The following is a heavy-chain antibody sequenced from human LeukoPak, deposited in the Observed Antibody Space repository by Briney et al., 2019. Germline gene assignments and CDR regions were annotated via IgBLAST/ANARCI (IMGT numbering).Heavy chain of an antibody. V-gene: IGHV3-23*01. CDR3: AKGPVAWELLRPSPIDY. J-gene: IGHJ4*02. CDR2: ISGSGYST. CDR1: GFTFSSYA. D-gene: IGHD1-26*01. Sequence: PGGSLRLSCAASGFTFSSYAMSWVRQAPGKGLGWVSAISGSGYSTYYAGSVKGRFTISRDNSKNTLYLQMNSLRAEDTAVYYCAKGPVAWELLRPSPIDYWGQGTLVTVSS.